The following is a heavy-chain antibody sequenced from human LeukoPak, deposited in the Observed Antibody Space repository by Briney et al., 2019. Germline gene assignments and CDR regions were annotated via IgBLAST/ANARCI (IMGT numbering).Heavy chain of an antibody. J-gene: IGHJ5*02. CDR1: GGSISSYY. V-gene: IGHV4-59*12. CDR3: ARRRITIFGVVIFRHTNWFDP. CDR2: IYYSGST. D-gene: IGHD3-3*01. Sequence: SETLSLTCTVSGGSISSYYWSWIRQPPGKGLEWIGYIYYSGSTNYNPSLKSRVTISVDTSKNQFSLKLSSVTAADTAVYYCARRRITIFGVVIFRHTNWFDPWGQGTLVTVSS.